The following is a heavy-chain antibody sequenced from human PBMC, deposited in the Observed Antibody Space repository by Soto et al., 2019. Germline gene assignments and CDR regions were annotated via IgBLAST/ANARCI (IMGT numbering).Heavy chain of an antibody. V-gene: IGHV1-69*13. D-gene: IGHD1-1*01. CDR1: GGTFSSYT. J-gene: IGHJ5*02. CDR2: IIPIFGTT. CDR3: ARSPTYNWFDP. Sequence: ASVKVSCKASGGTFSSYTINWVRQVPGQGLEWMGRIIPIFGTTNYAQKFQGRVSITADESTSTAYMELSSLKYDDTAVDYCARSPTYNWFDPWGQGTLVTVAS.